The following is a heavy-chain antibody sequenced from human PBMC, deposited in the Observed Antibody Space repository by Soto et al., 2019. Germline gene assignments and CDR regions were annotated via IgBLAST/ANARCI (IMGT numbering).Heavy chain of an antibody. V-gene: IGHV4-39*01. D-gene: IGHD4-4*01. CDR3: AALSNYEINWFDP. CDR2: MCYSGNT. Sequence: PSETLSLTCTVSSDSISSRSYCWGWIRQPPGKGLEWIGNMCYSGNTYYNPSLKSRVTMSVDTSKNQFSLKLSSVTAADTAVYYCAALSNYEINWFDPWGQGTLVTVSS. J-gene: IGHJ5*02. CDR1: SDSISSRSYC.